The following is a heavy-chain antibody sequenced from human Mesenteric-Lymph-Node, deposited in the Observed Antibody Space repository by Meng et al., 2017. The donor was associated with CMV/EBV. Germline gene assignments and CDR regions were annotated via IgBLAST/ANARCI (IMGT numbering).Heavy chain of an antibody. J-gene: IGHJ5*02. CDR2: INHSGSS. Sequence: LSRTCAVYGGSLIAYYWTWIRQRPGRGIEWIGEINHSGSSNYSPSLKSRVTISVDTSKNQFSLSLTSVTAADTAVYYCAKNDTGGFDPWGQGTLVTVSS. CDR3: AKNDTGGFDP. D-gene: IGHD3-16*01. CDR1: GGSLIAYY. V-gene: IGHV4-34*01.